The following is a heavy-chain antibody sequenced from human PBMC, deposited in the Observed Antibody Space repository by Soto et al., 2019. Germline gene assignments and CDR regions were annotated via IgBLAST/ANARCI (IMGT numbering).Heavy chain of an antibody. D-gene: IGHD1-26*01. V-gene: IGHV1-8*01. CDR2: MQPSSGRT. Sequence: QVQLVQSGAEVSEPGASVKVSCKASGYSFTSLAINWVRQTTGQGLEWMGWMQPSSGRTGYAQKFQGRVTMTRDTSINTAYMELSSLTSDDTAFYYCARGVTAGVDYWGQGTLVTVSS. J-gene: IGHJ4*02. CDR1: GYSFTSLA. CDR3: ARGVTAGVDY.